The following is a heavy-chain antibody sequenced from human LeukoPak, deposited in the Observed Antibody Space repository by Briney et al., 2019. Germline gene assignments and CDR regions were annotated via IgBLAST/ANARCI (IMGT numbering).Heavy chain of an antibody. D-gene: IGHD2-21*01. CDR3: TRDSGGDYFDY. CDR2: ISSSSSYT. CDR1: GFTFSDYY. J-gene: IGHJ4*02. V-gene: IGHV3-11*05. Sequence: GGSLRLSCAASGFTFSDYYMSWIRQAPGKGLEWVSYISSSSSYTNYADSVKGRFTISRDNAKNSLYLQMNSRRAEDTAVYHCTRDSGGDYFDYCGQGTLVTVSS.